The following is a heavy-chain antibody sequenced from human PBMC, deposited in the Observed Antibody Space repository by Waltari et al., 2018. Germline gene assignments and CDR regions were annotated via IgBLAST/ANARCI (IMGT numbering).Heavy chain of an antibody. D-gene: IGHD3-16*01. CDR3: ATYIGASIGTAAFDV. CDR1: GGSITSNRHY. Sequence: QLHLQESGPGLVKPSDTLSVTCSVSGGSITSNRHYWGWVRQPPGTGLEWTATISYSGATDNNPSLKSRVTISVDTSKNQFSLKLSSVTAADTAVYYCATYIGASIGTAAFDVWGQGTMVTVSS. J-gene: IGHJ3*01. CDR2: ISYSGAT. V-gene: IGHV4-39*01.